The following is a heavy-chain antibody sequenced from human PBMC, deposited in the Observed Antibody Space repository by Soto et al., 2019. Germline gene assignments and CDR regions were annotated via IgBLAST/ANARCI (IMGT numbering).Heavy chain of an antibody. CDR3: ARDGGSLGY. D-gene: IGHD1-26*01. CDR1: GFTFSSYS. CDR2: ISSSSSTI. V-gene: IGHV3-48*02. J-gene: IGHJ4*02. Sequence: EVQLVESGGGLVQPGGSLRLSCAASGFTFSSYSMNWVRQAPGKGLEWVSYISSSSSTIYYADSVKGRFTISRDNAKNSLFLQMNGRRDEDTAVYYCARDGGSLGYWGQGTLVTASS.